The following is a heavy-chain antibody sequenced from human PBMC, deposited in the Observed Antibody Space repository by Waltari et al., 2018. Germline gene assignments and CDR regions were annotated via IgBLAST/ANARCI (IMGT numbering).Heavy chain of an antibody. J-gene: IGHJ4*02. Sequence: QLQLQESGPGLVKPSGTLPLTCVVPVDSFSSPDWWSWVSKSPEKGLEWIGQVQRGGRNNYNPSFATRVTISIDTSTNQFSLKVTSATAADTAVYFCARDRGRGIYLDSWGQGTRVIVSP. CDR3: ARDRGRGIYLDS. D-gene: IGHD2-15*01. CDR2: VQRGGRN. V-gene: IGHV4-4*02. CDR1: VDSFSSPDW.